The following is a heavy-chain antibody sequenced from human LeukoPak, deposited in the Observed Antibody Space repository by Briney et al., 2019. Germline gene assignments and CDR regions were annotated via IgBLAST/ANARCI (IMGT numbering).Heavy chain of an antibody. CDR2: TYYRSKWYN. CDR3: ATTVETGDAFDI. Sequence: SQTLSLTCAISGDSVSSNSAAWSWIRLSPSRGLEWLGRTYYRSKWYNDYAVSVRSRIAINPDTSKNLFSLQLNSVTPEDTAEYYCATTVETGDAFDIWGPGTRVTVSS. CDR1: GDSVSSNSAA. V-gene: IGHV6-1*01. D-gene: IGHD1-1*01. J-gene: IGHJ3*02.